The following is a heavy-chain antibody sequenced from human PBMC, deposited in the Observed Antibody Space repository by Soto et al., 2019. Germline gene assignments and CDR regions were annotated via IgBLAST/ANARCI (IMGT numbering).Heavy chain of an antibody. J-gene: IGHJ6*03. CDR1: GGSISSGGYY. Sequence: QVQLQESGPGLVKPSQTLSLTCTVSGGSISSGGYYWSWIRQHPGKGLEWIGYIYYRGSTYYNPSLKSRVTISGDTSKYQFSLKLSSGTGADTAVDYCARGYCSGGSCYERFYMEVWGKGTTVTVSS. CDR2: IYYRGST. CDR3: ARGYCSGGSCYERFYMEV. D-gene: IGHD2-15*01. V-gene: IGHV4-31*03.